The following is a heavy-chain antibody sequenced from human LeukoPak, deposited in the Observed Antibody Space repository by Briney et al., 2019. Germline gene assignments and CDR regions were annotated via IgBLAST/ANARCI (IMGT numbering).Heavy chain of an antibody. V-gene: IGHV4-59*08. CDR1: GGSISSYY. J-gene: IGHJ2*01. CDR3: ARKGGAYYYDSSGSQGFDL. CDR2: IYYSGST. Sequence: SETLSLTCTVSGGSISSYYWNWIRQPPGKGLEWIGYIYYSGSTNYNPSLKSRVTISVDTSKNQFSLKLSSVTAADTAVYYCARKGGAYYYDSSGSQGFDLWGRGTLVTVSS. D-gene: IGHD3-22*01.